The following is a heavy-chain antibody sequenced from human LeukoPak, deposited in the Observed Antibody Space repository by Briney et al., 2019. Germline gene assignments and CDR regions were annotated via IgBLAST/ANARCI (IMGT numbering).Heavy chain of an antibody. D-gene: IGHD6-19*01. CDR3: APSWGSSGWYSWFDP. V-gene: IGHV1-2*02. J-gene: IGHJ5*02. CDR2: INPNSGGT. Sequence: ASVKVSCKASGYTFTGYYMHWVRQAPGQGLEWMGWINPNSGGTIYAQKFQGRVTMTEDTSTDTAYMEVSSLRSEDTAVYYCAPSWGSSGWYSWFDPWGQGTLVIVSS. CDR1: GYTFTGYY.